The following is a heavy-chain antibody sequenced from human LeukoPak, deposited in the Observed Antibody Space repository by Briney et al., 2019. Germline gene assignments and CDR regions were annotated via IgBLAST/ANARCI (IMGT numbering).Heavy chain of an antibody. CDR3: ARQAWRYQYNADWKWFDP. V-gene: IGHV3-21*01. D-gene: IGHD2-2*01. CDR1: GFTFSSYS. J-gene: IGHJ5*02. Sequence: GGSLRLSCAASGFTFSSYSMNWLRQAPGKGLEWVSSICSSRSNIYYADSVKGRFTISRNNARNSLYLHMNSLRAEDTAVYYCARQAWRYQYNADWKWFDPWGQGAMVTVSS. CDR2: ICSSRSNI.